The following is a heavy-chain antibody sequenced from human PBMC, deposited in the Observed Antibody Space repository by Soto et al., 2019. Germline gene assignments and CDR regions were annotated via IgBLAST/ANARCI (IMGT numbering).Heavy chain of an antibody. CDR3: ARRGSGSYYDY. J-gene: IGHJ4*02. CDR2: ISGSGDST. Sequence: EVQLLESGGGLVQPGGSLRLSCAASGFTFSSYAMRWVRQAPGKGLEWVSAISGSGDSTYYADSVKGRFTTSRDNSKNTLYLQMNSLRAADTAVYYCARRGSGSYYDYWGQGTLVTVSS. V-gene: IGHV3-23*01. CDR1: GFTFSSYA. D-gene: IGHD1-26*01.